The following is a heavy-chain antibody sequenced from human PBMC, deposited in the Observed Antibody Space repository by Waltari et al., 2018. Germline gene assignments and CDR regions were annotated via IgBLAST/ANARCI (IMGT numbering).Heavy chain of an antibody. CDR3: VRTDTTGYYPY. D-gene: IGHD3-22*01. V-gene: IGHV4-39*01. CDR2: IYYSGTT. Sequence: QLQLQQSGPGLVKPSETLSLTCTVSGGSIYSSNFYWGWIRQPPGKELEWIGSIYYSGTTYYNPSLKSRVTVSVDTSKNQFSLKLTSVTAADTAVYYGVRTDTTGYYPYWGQGTPVSVSS. J-gene: IGHJ4*02. CDR1: GGSIYSSNFY.